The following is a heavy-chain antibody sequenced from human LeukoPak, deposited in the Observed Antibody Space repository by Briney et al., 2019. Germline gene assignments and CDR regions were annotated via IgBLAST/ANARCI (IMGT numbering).Heavy chain of an antibody. D-gene: IGHD2-2*01. V-gene: IGHV3-9*01. Sequence: GGSLRLSCAASGFTFDDYAMHWVRQAPGKGLEWVSGISWNSGSIGYADSVKGRFTISRDNSKNTLYLQMNSLRAEDTAVYYCAREYQRPFPYYYYGMDVWGQGTTVTVSS. CDR2: ISWNSGSI. CDR1: GFTFDDYA. CDR3: AREYQRPFPYYYYGMDV. J-gene: IGHJ6*02.